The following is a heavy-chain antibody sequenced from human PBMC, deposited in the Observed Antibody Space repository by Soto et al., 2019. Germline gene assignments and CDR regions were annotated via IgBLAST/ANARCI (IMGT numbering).Heavy chain of an antibody. D-gene: IGHD6-19*01. CDR3: ASDFRPQNAVATLNFES. CDR1: GYSFTNYG. CDR2: ISAYNGNT. Sequence: QVQLVQSGAEVRKPGASVNVSCKASGYSFTNYGVSWVRQAPGQGLEWMGWISAYNGNTKFEQKVQGRVTMATATSTTAAYMELRRLRSDETAVYYWASDFRPQNAVATLNFESWCQGALVTVSS. V-gene: IGHV1-18*01. J-gene: IGHJ4*02.